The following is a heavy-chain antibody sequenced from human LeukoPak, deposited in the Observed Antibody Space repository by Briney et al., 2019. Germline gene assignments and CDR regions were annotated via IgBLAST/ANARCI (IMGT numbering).Heavy chain of an antibody. CDR2: IQSDGSIT. CDR3: AKDLGGAVAANYFDY. J-gene: IGHJ4*02. Sequence: GGSLRLSCAASGFAFSSHWMHWVRQAPGKGLVWVARIQSDGSITDYADSAKGRFTISRDNSRNTLYLQVNSLRTEDTAVYYCAKDLGGAVAANYFDYWGQGTLVAVSS. D-gene: IGHD6-19*01. CDR1: GFAFSSHW. V-gene: IGHV3-74*01.